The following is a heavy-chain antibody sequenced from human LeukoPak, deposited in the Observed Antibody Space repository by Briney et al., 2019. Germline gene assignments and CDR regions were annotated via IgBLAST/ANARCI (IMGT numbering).Heavy chain of an antibody. CDR1: GGSFSGYY. Sequence: PSETLSLTCAVYGGSFSGYYWNWIRQSPGKGLEWIGEIKPSGRTNYNPSLESRVTISVDTSKNHFSLKLSSVTAADTAVYYCARRDYLDHFYYIDVWDKGNTVTVSS. D-gene: IGHD3-10*01. CDR2: IKPSGRT. CDR3: ARRDYLDHFYYIDV. V-gene: IGHV4-34*01. J-gene: IGHJ6*03.